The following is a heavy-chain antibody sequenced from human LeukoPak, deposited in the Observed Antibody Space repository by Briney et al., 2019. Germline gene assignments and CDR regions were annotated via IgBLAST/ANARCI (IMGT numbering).Heavy chain of an antibody. CDR3: ARDFRAAMVSDWFDP. V-gene: IGHV4-39*07. CDR1: GGSISSSSYY. Sequence: SETLSLTCTVSGGSISSSSYYWGWIRQPPGKGLEWIGSIYYSGSTYYNPSLKSRVTISVDTSKNQFSLKLSSVTAADTAVYYCARDFRAAMVSDWFDPWGQGTLVTVSS. CDR2: IYYSGST. J-gene: IGHJ5*02. D-gene: IGHD5-18*01.